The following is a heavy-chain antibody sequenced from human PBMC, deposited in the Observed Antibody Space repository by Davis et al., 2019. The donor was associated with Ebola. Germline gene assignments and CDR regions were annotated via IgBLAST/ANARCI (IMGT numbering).Heavy chain of an antibody. CDR1: GGSISSSSYY. CDR2: INHSGST. J-gene: IGHJ4*02. CDR3: ARDRYRRVDY. D-gene: IGHD2-2*02. V-gene: IGHV4-39*07. Sequence: GSLRLSCTVSGGSISSSSYYWGWIRQPPGKGLEWIGEINHSGSTNYNPSLKSRVTISVDTSKNQFSLKLSSVTAADTAVYYCARDRYRRVDYWGQGTLVTVSS.